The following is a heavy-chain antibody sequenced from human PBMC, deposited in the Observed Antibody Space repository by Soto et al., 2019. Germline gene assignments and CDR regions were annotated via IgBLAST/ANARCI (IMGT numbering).Heavy chain of an antibody. Sequence: GESLKISCKGSGYSFSIYWIAWVRHMPGKGLEWMGIIYPGDSDTRYSPSFQGQVTISADKSIDTAYLQWSSLKASDTAMYYWARQDGSGIYYFDYWGHGTLVTVSS. CDR2: IYPGDSDT. CDR3: ARQDGSGIYYFDY. J-gene: IGHJ4*01. V-gene: IGHV5-51*01. CDR1: GYSFSIYW. D-gene: IGHD3-10*01.